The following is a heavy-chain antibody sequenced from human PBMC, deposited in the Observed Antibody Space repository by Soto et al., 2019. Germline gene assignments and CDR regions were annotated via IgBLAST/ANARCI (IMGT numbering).Heavy chain of an antibody. CDR1: GFTFSSYG. CDR2: IWYDGSNK. Sequence: QVQLVESGGGVVQPGRSLRLSCAASGFTFSSYGMHWVRQAPGKGLEWVAVIWYDGSNKYYADSVKGRFTISRDNSKNTLSLQMTILRAEDTAVYYCARALGVYCGGDCALDYWGQGTLVTVSS. D-gene: IGHD2-21*02. J-gene: IGHJ4*02. V-gene: IGHV3-33*01. CDR3: ARALGVYCGGDCALDY.